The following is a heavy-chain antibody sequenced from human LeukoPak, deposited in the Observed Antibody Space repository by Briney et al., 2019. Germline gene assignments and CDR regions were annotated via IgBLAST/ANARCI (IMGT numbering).Heavy chain of an antibody. CDR1: GYTFTSRG. CDR2: INADSGNT. CDR3: ARDEVSGGWYNH. V-gene: IGHV1-18*04. J-gene: IGHJ4*02. Sequence: GASVKVSCKASGYTFTSRGFSWVRQAPGQGLEWMGWINADSGNTNYAQKFQGRVTLTTDTSTNTAYMELGSLRSDDTAVYYCARDEVSGGWYNHWGQGTLVTVSS. D-gene: IGHD6-19*01.